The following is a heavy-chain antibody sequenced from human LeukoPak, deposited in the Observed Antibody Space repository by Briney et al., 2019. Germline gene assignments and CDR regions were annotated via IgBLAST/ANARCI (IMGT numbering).Heavy chain of an antibody. Sequence: PSDTLSLTCAVSDSSISSTSYWGWIRQPPGKGLEWIGSIYHSGGTVYNPSLKSRVTISVDTSKKQFSLKLTSVTAADTAVYYCARNDSSGYFDYWGQGTLVTVSS. CDR2: IYHSGGT. J-gene: IGHJ4*02. D-gene: IGHD3-22*01. V-gene: IGHV4-38-2*01. CDR1: DSSISSTSY. CDR3: ARNDSSGYFDY.